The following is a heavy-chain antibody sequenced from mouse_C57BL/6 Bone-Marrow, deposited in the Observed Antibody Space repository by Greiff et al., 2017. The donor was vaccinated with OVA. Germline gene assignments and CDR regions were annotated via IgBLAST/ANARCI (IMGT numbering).Heavy chain of an antibody. CDR1: GYSFTGYF. J-gene: IGHJ3*01. Sequence: EVQLQQSGPELVKPGDSVKISCKASGYSFTGYFMNWVMPSHGKSLEWIGRINPYNGDTFYNQKFKGKATLTVDKSSSTAHMELRSLTSEDSAVYYCARLGGPTPIAYWGQGTLVTVSA. CDR2: INPYNGDT. D-gene: IGHD5-1*01. CDR3: ARLGGPTPIAY. V-gene: IGHV1-20*01.